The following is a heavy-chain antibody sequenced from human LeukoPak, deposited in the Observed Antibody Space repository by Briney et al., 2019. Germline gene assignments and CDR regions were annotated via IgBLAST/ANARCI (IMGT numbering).Heavy chain of an antibody. D-gene: IGHD4-23*01. CDR2: IYYTGVT. J-gene: IGHJ5*02. V-gene: IGHV4-39*07. CDR1: GGHIITSGHY. CDR3: ARERSSSGGHSWFDP. Sequence: SETLSLTCTVSGGHIITSGHYWGWIRQPPGKGLEWIGSIYYTGVTSTNPFFRSRMSISVDTSKNQFSLNLTSVTAADAAVYYCARERSSSGGHSWFDPWGQGTLVTVSS.